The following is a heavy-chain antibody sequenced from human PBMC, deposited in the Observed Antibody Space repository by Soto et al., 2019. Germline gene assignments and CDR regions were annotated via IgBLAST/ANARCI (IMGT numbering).Heavy chain of an antibody. CDR2: IIPIFGTA. CDR3: ARELGAIAAAGYNWFDP. D-gene: IGHD6-13*01. V-gene: IGHV1-69*13. CDR1: GGTFSSYA. J-gene: IGHJ5*02. Sequence: SVKVSCKASGGTFSSYAISWVRQAPGQGLEWMGGIIPIFGTANYAQKFQGRVTITADESTSTAYMELSSLRSEDTAVYYCARELGAIAAAGYNWFDPWGQGTLVTVSS.